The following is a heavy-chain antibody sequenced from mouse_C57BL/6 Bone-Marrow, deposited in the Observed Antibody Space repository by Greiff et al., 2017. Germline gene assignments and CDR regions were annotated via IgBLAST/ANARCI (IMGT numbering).Heavy chain of an antibody. Sequence: VQLQQSGPELVKPGASVKISCKASGYSFTGYDMNWVKQRPEQGLEWIGEINPSTGGTSYNQKFKAKATLTVDKSSSTAYMQLKSLTSEDSAVYYCARRDYWGQGTTLTVSS. CDR2: INPSTGGT. CDR3: ARRDY. J-gene: IGHJ2*01. CDR1: GYSFTGYD. V-gene: IGHV1-42*01.